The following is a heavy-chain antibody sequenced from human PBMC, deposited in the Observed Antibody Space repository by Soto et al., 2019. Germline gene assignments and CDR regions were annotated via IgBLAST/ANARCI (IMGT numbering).Heavy chain of an antibody. CDR2: LSGSGGTT. J-gene: IGHJ4*02. Sequence: GGSLRLSCTVSGVTFSNYAMNWVRQAPGKGLEWVPSLSGSGGTTYYADSVKGRFIISRDNSKNTLYLLMNSLRAEDTALYYCAKKRADYGSGAYTFYFDSWGQVSLGTV. D-gene: IGHD3-10*01. CDR3: AKKRADYGSGAYTFYFDS. V-gene: IGHV3-23*01. CDR1: GVTFSNYA.